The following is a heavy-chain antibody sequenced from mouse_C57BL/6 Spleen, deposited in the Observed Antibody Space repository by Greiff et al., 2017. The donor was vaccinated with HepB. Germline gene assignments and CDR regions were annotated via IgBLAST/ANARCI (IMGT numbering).Heavy chain of an antibody. CDR2: IWSGGST. Sequence: VQLQQSGPGLVQPSQSLSITCTVSGFSLTSYGVHWVRQSPGKGLEWLGVIWSGGSTDYNAAFISRLSISKDNSKSQVFFKMNSLHADDTAIYYCARNEGYWDGGFAYWGQGTLVTVSA. D-gene: IGHD4-1*01. CDR3: ARNEGYWDGGFAY. CDR1: GFSLTSYG. V-gene: IGHV2-2*01. J-gene: IGHJ3*01.